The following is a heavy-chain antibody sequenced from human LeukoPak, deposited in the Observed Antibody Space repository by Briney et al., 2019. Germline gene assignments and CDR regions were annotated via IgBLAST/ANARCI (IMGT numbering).Heavy chain of an antibody. CDR1: GFTFDDYA. CDR3: ARGRDGYNPDY. CDR2: ITHSGATT. D-gene: IGHD5-24*01. V-gene: IGHV3-23*01. J-gene: IGHJ4*02. Sequence: PGGSLRLSCAASGFTFDDYAMHWVRQAPGKGLEWVSGITHSGATTYYADSVKGRFTISRDNSKNTLYLQMNSLRAEDTAVYYCARGRDGYNPDYWGQGTLVTVSS.